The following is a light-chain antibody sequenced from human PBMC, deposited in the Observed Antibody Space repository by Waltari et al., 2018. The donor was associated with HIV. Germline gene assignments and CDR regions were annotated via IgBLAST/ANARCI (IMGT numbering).Light chain of an antibody. J-gene: IGLJ3*02. CDR2: DVS. Sequence: QSALTQPASVSGSPGPSITIPCTGTSSDVGAYNFVSWYQQHPGKAPKLMIYDVSSRPSGVSDRFSGSKSGNTASLTISGLQAEDEADYYCGSYTSSSTLVFGGGTKLTVL. CDR3: GSYTSSSTLV. CDR1: SSDVGAYNF. V-gene: IGLV2-14*03.